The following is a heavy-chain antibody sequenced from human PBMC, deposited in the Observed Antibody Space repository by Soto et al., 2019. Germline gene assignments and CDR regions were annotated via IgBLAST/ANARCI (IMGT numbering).Heavy chain of an antibody. J-gene: IGHJ4*02. CDR1: GGSISSGGYY. D-gene: IGHD6-19*01. CDR2: TYYSENT. CDR3: ARLSSSGWPIDS. Sequence: PSETLSLTCTVSGGSISSGGYYWNWIRQHPGKGLEWIGYTYYSENTYYNPSLNSRITISADTSKNQSSLKLSSVTAADTAVYYCARLSSSGWPIDSWGQGTLVTVSS. V-gene: IGHV4-31*03.